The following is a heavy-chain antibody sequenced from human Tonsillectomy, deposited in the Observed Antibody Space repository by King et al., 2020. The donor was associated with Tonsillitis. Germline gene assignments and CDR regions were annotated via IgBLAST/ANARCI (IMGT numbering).Heavy chain of an antibody. CDR1: GFTFSSYA. Sequence: VQLVESGGGVVQPGRSLRLSCAVSGFTFSSYAMHWVRRAPGKGLEWVAVISSDGSNKYYADSVKGRFTISRDNSKNTLYLQMNSLRAEDTAVYFCARGPWMVIFGVIDPWGQGTLVTVSS. CDR3: ARGPWMVIFGVIDP. CDR2: ISSDGSNK. D-gene: IGHD3-3*01. V-gene: IGHV3-30*04. J-gene: IGHJ5*02.